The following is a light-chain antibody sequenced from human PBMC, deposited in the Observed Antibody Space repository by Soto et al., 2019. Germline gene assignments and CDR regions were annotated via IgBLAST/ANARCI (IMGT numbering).Light chain of an antibody. V-gene: IGLV2-14*03. CDR3: SSYTSSSTLYV. CDR1: SRDVGDYNY. J-gene: IGLJ1*01. CDR2: DIS. Sequence: QSALTQPASVSGSPGQSITISCTGTSRDVGDYNYVSRYQQHPGKAPKHMMYDISHRPSGVSNRFSGSKSGNTASLTISGLQAEYDTDYYCSSYTSSSTLYVVATGTKLTVL.